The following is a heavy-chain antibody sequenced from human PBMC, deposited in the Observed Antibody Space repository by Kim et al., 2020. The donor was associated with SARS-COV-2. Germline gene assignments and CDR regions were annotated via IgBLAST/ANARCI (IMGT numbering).Heavy chain of an antibody. D-gene: IGHD3-10*01. CDR3: AGXXXGYNIGWY. Sequence: SETLSLTCSVSDYSISSGYNWGWIRQPPGRGLEWIGNIFHPGTTYYNPXXKSXXPXXXXXXXNQFSLXLSSVTAADTXXXXXAGXXXGYNIGWY. J-gene: IGHJ2*01. V-gene: IGHV4-38-2*02. CDR1: DYSISSGYN. CDR2: IFHPGTT.